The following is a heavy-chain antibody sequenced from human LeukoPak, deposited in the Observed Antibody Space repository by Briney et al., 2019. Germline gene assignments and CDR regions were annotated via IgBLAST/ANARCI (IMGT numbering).Heavy chain of an antibody. CDR3: ARDYASYYYYYMDV. CDR1: GGSISSGSYY. V-gene: IGHV4-61*02. CDR2: IYTSGST. J-gene: IGHJ6*03. D-gene: IGHD2-2*01. Sequence: SETLSLTCTVSGGSISSGSYYWSWIRQPAGKGLEWIGRIYTSGSTNYNPSLKSRVTISVDTSKNQFSLELSSVIAADTAVYYCARDYASYYYYYMDVWGKGTTVTVSS.